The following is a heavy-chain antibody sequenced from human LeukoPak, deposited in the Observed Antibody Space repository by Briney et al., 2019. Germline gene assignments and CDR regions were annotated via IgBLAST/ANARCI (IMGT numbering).Heavy chain of an antibody. CDR1: ELTFSTYW. J-gene: IGHJ4*02. CDR2: INEHGSEK. V-gene: IGHV3-7*03. CDR3: ARGALRSVDY. Sequence: GGSLRLSCAASELTFSTYWMSWVRQAPGKGLECVGIINEHGSEKYYVDSVKGRFTISRDNAKDSLYLQINSLRAEDTAVYYCARGALRSVDYWGQGTLLTVSS. D-gene: IGHD3-10*02.